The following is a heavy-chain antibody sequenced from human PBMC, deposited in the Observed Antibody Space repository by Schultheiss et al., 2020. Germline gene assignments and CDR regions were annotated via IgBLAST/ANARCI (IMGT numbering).Heavy chain of an antibody. J-gene: IGHJ5*02. Sequence: GGSLRLSCKGSGYSFTSYWIGWVRQMPGKGLEWMGIIYPGDSDTRYSPSFQGQVTISADKSISTAYLQWSSLKASDTAMYYCARTGHYDILTGRNIVGWFDPWGQGTLVTVSS. D-gene: IGHD3-9*01. CDR2: IYPGDSDT. CDR1: GYSFTSYW. V-gene: IGHV5-51*01. CDR3: ARTGHYDILTGRNIVGWFDP.